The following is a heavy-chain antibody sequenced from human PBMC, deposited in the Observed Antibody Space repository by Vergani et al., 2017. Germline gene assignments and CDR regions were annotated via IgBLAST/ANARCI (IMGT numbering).Heavy chain of an antibody. CDR2: IRSTPYGGTT. V-gene: IGHV3-49*04. J-gene: IGHJ6*02. CDR3: TSGRRIRGIMRGMDV. CDR1: GVTFGDCD. D-gene: IGHD3-10*01. Sequence: EVQVVESGGDLGQPGRSLRLSCTVSGVTFGDCDMSWVRQAPGKGLEWVGFIRSTPYGGTTDYAASVKGRFIISRDDSKNIAYLQMNNLKTEDTAVYYCTSGRRIRGIMRGMDVWGQGTTVIVSS.